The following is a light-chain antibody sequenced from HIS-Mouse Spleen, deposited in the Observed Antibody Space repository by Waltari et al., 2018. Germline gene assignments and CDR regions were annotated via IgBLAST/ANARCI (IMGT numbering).Light chain of an antibody. CDR2: EDS. V-gene: IGLV3-10*01. CDR1: ALPKQY. CDR3: YSTDSSGNHRV. J-gene: IGLJ2*01. Sequence: SYELTQPPAVSVSPGQTARITCSGDALPKQYAYWYQQKSGQAPVLVIYEDSKRPSGIPERFSCSSSGKMATLTISGAQVEDEADYYCYSTDSSGNHRVFGGGTKLTVL.